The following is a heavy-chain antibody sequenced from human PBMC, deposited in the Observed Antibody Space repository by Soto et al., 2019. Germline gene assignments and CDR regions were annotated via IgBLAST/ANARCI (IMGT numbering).Heavy chain of an antibody. V-gene: IGHV3-33*01. CDR3: ARDGSDYYGTDY. D-gene: IGHD3-10*01. CDR2: IWYDGSNK. CDR1: GFTFSNYG. Sequence: GGSLRLSCAASGFTFSNYGMHWVRQAPGKGLEWVAVIWYDGSNKYYADSVKGRFTISRDNSKNTLYLQMNSLRAEDTAVYYCARDGSDYYGTDYWGQGTLVTVSS. J-gene: IGHJ4*02.